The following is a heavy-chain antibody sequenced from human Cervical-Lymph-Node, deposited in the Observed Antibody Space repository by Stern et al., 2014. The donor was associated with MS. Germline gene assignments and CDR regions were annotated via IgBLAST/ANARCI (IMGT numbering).Heavy chain of an antibody. CDR1: GFTFSSYG. J-gene: IGHJ4*02. Sequence: QAQLVESGGGVVQPGRSLRLTCTVSGFTFSSYGMHWVRQAPGKGLEWVSVISYDVSDTYYAESVKGRFTISRDNTKNTLYLEMRRLRREDTAVYYCVKRGITEVRGVRLGDYWGPGTLVIVSS. D-gene: IGHD3-10*01. V-gene: IGHV3-30*18. CDR3: VKRGITEVRGVRLGDY. CDR2: ISYDVSDT.